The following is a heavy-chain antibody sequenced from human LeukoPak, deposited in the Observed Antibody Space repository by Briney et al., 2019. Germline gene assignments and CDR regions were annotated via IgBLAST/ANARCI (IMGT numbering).Heavy chain of an antibody. Sequence: GGSLRLSCAASGFTFSSYSMNWVRQAPGKGLEWVSSISSSSSYIYYADSVKGRFTISRDNAKNSLYLQMNSLRAEDTAVYYCARVGRDYYDSSGDDAFDIWGQGTMVTVSS. J-gene: IGHJ3*02. CDR1: GFTFSSYS. D-gene: IGHD3-22*01. V-gene: IGHV3-21*01. CDR2: ISSSSSYI. CDR3: ARVGRDYYDSSGDDAFDI.